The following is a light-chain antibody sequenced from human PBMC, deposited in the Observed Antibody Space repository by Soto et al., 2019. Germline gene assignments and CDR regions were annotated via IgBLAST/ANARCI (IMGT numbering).Light chain of an antibody. Sequence: DIQMTQSPSALSASVGYRFNITCRASQSISTWLAWYQQKPGEAPKLLMYKASSLDSGVPSRFSGSGSGTDFTLTIRSLEPEDFAVYYCQQRSNWPPLTFGGGTMVDIK. J-gene: IGKJ4*01. CDR3: QQRSNWPPLT. CDR1: QSISTW. V-gene: IGKV1-5*03. CDR2: KAS.